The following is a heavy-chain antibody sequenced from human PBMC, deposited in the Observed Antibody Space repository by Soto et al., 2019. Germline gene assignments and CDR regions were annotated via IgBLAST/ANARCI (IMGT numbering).Heavy chain of an antibody. CDR2: ISSSSSTI. V-gene: IGHV3-48*01. CDR3: AREGSSWYSLTWFDP. Sequence: PVGSLRLSSAASGFAFSSVVMKWVRQAPGKGLEGLSYISSSSSTIDYAASVKGRVTISRDNAKNSLYLQMNSLRAEDTAVYYCAREGSSWYSLTWFDPWGQGTPVTVSS. D-gene: IGHD6-13*01. J-gene: IGHJ5*02. CDR1: GFAFSSVV.